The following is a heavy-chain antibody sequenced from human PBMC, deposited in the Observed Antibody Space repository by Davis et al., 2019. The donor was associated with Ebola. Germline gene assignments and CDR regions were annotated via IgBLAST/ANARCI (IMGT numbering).Heavy chain of an antibody. D-gene: IGHD4-11*01. J-gene: IGHJ6*02. Sequence: SVTVSCKASGGTFSSYATSWVRQAPGQGPEWMGRIIPILGIANYAQKFQGRVTITADKSTSTAYMELSSLRSEDTAVYYCARASGEYYSNYGYYYYGLDVWGQGTTVTVSS. CDR1: GGTFSSYA. V-gene: IGHV1-69*10. CDR3: ARASGEYYSNYGYYYYGLDV. CDR2: IIPILGIA.